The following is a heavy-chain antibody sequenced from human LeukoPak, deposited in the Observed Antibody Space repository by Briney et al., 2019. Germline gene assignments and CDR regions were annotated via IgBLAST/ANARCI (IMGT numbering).Heavy chain of an antibody. J-gene: IGHJ4*02. Sequence: GGSLRLSCAASGLTVSTNYMSWVRQAPGRGLEWVSVIYNGGTTHYADSVKGRFTISRDHSQNTLYLQMNSLRVEDTAVYYCAREGASSLVRGVIGYWGPGTLVTVPS. D-gene: IGHD3-10*01. V-gene: IGHV3-53*01. CDR1: GLTVSTNY. CDR2: IYNGGTT. CDR3: AREGASSLVRGVIGY.